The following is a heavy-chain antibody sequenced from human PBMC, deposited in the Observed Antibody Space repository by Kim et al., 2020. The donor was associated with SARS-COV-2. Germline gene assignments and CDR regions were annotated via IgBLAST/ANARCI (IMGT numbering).Heavy chain of an antibody. D-gene: IGHD3-22*01. V-gene: IGHV4-34*01. CDR1: GGSFSGYY. Sequence: SETLSLTCAVYGGSFSGYYWSWIRQPPGKGLEWIGEINHSGSTNYNPSLKSRVTISVDTSKNQFSLKLSSVTAADTAVYYCARGPGDYYDSSGYPNDYWG. CDR3: ARGPGDYYDSSGYPNDY. CDR2: INHSGST. J-gene: IGHJ4*01.